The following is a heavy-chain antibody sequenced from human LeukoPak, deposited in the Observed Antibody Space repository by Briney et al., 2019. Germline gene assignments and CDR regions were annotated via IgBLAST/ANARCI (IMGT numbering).Heavy chain of an antibody. CDR3: ARAKGASIAAAGTGFDY. V-gene: IGHV4-38-2*02. Sequence: SETLSLTCTVSGYSISSGYHWVWIRQPPGKELELIGSIYHSGSTYYNPSLRSRVTISADTSKNEFSLRMRSVTAADTAVYYCARAKGASIAAAGTGFDYWGQGTLVTVSS. J-gene: IGHJ4*02. D-gene: IGHD6-13*01. CDR2: IYHSGST. CDR1: GYSISSGYH.